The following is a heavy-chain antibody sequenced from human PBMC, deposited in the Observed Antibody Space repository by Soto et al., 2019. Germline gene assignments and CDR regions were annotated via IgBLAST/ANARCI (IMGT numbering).Heavy chain of an antibody. J-gene: IGHJ3*02. V-gene: IGHV3-23*01. CDR2: ISGSGGST. Sequence: GGSLRLSCAASGFTFSSYAMSWVRQAPGKGLEWVSAISGSGGSTYYADSVKGRFTISRDNSKNTLYLQMNSLRAEDTAVYYCAKDQQIKDVAGDAFDIWGQGTMVTVSS. CDR1: GFTFSSYA. D-gene: IGHD6-19*01. CDR3: AKDQQIKDVAGDAFDI.